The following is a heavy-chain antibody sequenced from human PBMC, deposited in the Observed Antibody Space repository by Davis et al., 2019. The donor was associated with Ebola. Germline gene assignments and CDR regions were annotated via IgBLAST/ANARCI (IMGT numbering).Heavy chain of an antibody. Sequence: GESLKISCAASGFTFSSYGMHWVRQAPGKGLEWVAVIWYDGSNKYYADSVKGRFTISRDNSKNTLYLQMNSLRAEDTAVYYCAKDLDYYDSSALYYYYYGMDVWGQGTTVTVSS. CDR2: IWYDGSNK. CDR3: AKDLDYYDSSALYYYYYGMDV. D-gene: IGHD3-22*01. CDR1: GFTFSSYG. V-gene: IGHV3-30*02. J-gene: IGHJ6*02.